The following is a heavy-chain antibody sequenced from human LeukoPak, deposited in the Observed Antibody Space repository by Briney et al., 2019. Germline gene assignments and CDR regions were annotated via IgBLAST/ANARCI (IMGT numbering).Heavy chain of an antibody. Sequence: SETLSLTCTVSGGSISSYYWSWIRQPPGKGLEWIGYIHYSGSTTYNPSLKSRVTISVDTSKNQFSLKLSSVTAADTAVYYCARGTYDSSGYYYEWTFDYWGQGTLVTVSS. CDR3: ARGTYDSSGYYYEWTFDY. CDR1: GGSISSYY. D-gene: IGHD3-22*01. V-gene: IGHV4-59*01. J-gene: IGHJ4*02. CDR2: IHYSGST.